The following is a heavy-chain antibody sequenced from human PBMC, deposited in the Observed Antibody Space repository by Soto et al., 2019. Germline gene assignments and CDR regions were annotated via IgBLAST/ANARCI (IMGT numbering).Heavy chain of an antibody. Sequence: PGGSLRLSCAASGFTFSSYSMNWVRQAPGKGLEWVSYISSSSSTIYYADSVKGRFTISRDNAKNSLYLQMNSLRAEDTAVYYCARDLGSGWYSLWGQGTLVTVSS. J-gene: IGHJ4*02. CDR3: ARDLGSGWYSL. D-gene: IGHD6-19*01. CDR1: GFTFSSYS. CDR2: ISSSSSTI. V-gene: IGHV3-48*01.